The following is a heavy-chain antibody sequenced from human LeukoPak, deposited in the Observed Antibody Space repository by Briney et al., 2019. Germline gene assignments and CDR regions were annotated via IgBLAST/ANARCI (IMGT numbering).Heavy chain of an antibody. Sequence: GASVKVSCKASGYTFTGYYMHWVRQAPGQGLEWMGWINPNSGGTNYAQKFQGRVTMTRDTSIGTAYMELSRLRSDDTAVYYCARSLEQQLVEWFDPWGQGTLVTVSS. CDR3: ARSLEQQLVEWFDP. CDR1: GYTFTGYY. V-gene: IGHV1-2*02. CDR2: INPNSGGT. J-gene: IGHJ5*02. D-gene: IGHD6-13*01.